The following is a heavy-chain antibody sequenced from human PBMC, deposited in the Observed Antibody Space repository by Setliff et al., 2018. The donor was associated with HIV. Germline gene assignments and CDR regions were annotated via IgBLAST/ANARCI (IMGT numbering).Heavy chain of an antibody. J-gene: IGHJ3*02. Sequence: GESLRLSCAASGFTFRSFDMHWVRQAPGKGPEWVSCIGTLSDTYYPNSVKGRFTISRDNAKNSLYLQMNSLRAEDTAVYYCARVRVDWGFGNAFDIWGQGTMVTVSS. CDR1: GFTFRSFD. V-gene: IGHV3-13*01. CDR2: IGTLSDT. D-gene: IGHD7-27*01. CDR3: ARVRVDWGFGNAFDI.